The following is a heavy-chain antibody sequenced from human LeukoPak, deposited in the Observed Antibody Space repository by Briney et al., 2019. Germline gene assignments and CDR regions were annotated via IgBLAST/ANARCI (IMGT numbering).Heavy chain of an antibody. D-gene: IGHD1-26*01. J-gene: IGHJ4*02. CDR1: GGTFSSYA. CDR3: ARAGAYSGSNAY. Sequence: SVKVSCKASGGTFSSYAISWVRQAPGQGLGWMGRIVPMLGSATYSQKFQGRVTISADKATSTAYMELRSLTSEDTAVYYCARAGAYSGSNAYWGQGTLVTVSS. V-gene: IGHV1-69*04. CDR2: IVPMLGSA.